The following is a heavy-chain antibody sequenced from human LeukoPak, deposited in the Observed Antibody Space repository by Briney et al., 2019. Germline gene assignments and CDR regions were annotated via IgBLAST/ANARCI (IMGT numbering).Heavy chain of an antibody. V-gene: IGHV1-18*01. J-gene: IGHJ4*02. CDR3: ARAGMRDPGCIDY. CDR2: ISAYNGNT. CDR1: GYTFTSYG. Sequence: ASVKVSCKASGYTFTSYGISWVRQAPGQRLESMGCISAYNGNTNYAQKIQGRVTMNTDTSTSTAYMELRSLRSDDTAVYYCARAGMRDPGCIDYWGQGTLVTVSS. D-gene: IGHD2-15*01.